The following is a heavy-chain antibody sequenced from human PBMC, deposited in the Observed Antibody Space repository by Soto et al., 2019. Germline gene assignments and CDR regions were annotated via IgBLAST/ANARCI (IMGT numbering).Heavy chain of an antibody. CDR1: GFTFSSYG. J-gene: IGHJ5*02. D-gene: IGHD1-26*01. CDR3: VRDRGTTWDLGS. CDR2: IWYDGSNQ. Sequence: QVQLVESGGGVVQPGTSLRLSCAASGFTFSSYGMHWVRQAPGQGLEWVAVIWYDGSNQYYADSVKGRFTISRDNSNNTLYLQMNSLRDGDTAVYYCVRDRGTTWDLGSWGQGTLVSVSS. V-gene: IGHV3-33*01.